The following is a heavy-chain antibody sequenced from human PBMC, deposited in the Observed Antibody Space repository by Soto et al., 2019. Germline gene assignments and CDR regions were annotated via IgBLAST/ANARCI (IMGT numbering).Heavy chain of an antibody. CDR2: INAGNGNT. CDR3: ARGRIVASIHDAFEI. J-gene: IGHJ3*02. Sequence: ASVKLSCKAAGYTFTSYAMHWVRQAPGQRLEWMGWINAGNGNTEYSQKFQGRVTITLDTSTDTAHMELGDLTSADTAVYYCARGRIVASIHDAFEIWGQGTKVTVSS. V-gene: IGHV1-3*01. CDR1: GYTFTSYA. D-gene: IGHD5-12*01.